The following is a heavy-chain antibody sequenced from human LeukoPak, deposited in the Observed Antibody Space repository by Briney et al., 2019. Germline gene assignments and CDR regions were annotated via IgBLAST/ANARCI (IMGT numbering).Heavy chain of an antibody. D-gene: IGHD6-13*01. CDR2: IRYDGSNK. V-gene: IGHV3-30*02. J-gene: IGHJ3*02. CDR1: EFTFSSYG. CDR3: AKDVRAAYLDAFDI. Sequence: GGSLRLSCEASEFTFSSYGMHWVRQAPGKGLEWVAFIRYDGSNKYYADSVKGRFTISRDNSKNTLYLQMNSLRAEDTAVYYCAKDVRAAYLDAFDIWGQGTMVTVSS.